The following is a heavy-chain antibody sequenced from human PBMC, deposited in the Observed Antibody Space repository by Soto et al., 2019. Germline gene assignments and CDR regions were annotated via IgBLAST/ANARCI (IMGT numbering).Heavy chain of an antibody. CDR1: GDSVSSNSAA. V-gene: IGHV6-1*01. J-gene: IGHJ5*02. D-gene: IGHD6-13*01. Sequence: SQRLSLICVISGDSVSSNSAAWISIRQSPSTGLEWMGSTYYRSKWYNDYAVSVRSRITIYPDTSKNQFSLQLTSVTPEDTAVYYCAKGIAAGRGEWLDTWGQGTVVTVSS. CDR2: TYYRSKWYN. CDR3: AKGIAAGRGEWLDT.